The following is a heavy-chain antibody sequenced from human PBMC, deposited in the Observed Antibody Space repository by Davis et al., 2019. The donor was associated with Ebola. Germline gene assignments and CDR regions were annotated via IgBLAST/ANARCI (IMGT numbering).Heavy chain of an antibody. CDR3: ARRGQFDGDYGYYLDM. Sequence: PGGSLRLSCTVSGDSMTPYYWSWIRQPPGKGLERIGFIYSGNTNYNSSLRSRVTMSTDTSKNQFSLILTSVTPADTAIYYCARRGQFDGDYGYYLDMWGHGTLVTVSS. J-gene: IGHJ4*01. CDR1: GDSMTPYY. D-gene: IGHD4-17*01. V-gene: IGHV4-4*09. CDR2: IYSGNT.